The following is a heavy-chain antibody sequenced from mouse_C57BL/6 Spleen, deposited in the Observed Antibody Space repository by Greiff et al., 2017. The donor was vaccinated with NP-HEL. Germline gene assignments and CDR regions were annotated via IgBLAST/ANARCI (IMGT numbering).Heavy chain of an antibody. CDR3: ARRGLGHDY. CDR2: IDPSDSYT. J-gene: IGHJ2*01. D-gene: IGHD4-1*01. V-gene: IGHV1-50*01. CDR1: GYTFTSYW. Sequence: QVQLQQPGAELVKPGASVKLSCKASGYTFTSYWMQWVKQRPGQGLEWIGEIDPSDSYTNYNQKFKGKATLTVDTSSSTAYMQLSNLTSEDSAVYYCARRGLGHDYWGQGTTLTVSS.